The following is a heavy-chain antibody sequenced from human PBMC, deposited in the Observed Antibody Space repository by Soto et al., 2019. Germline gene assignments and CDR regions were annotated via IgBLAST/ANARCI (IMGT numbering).Heavy chain of an antibody. V-gene: IGHV1-3*01. J-gene: IGHJ4*02. Sequence: ASVKVSCKASGYTFTSYAMNWVRQAPGQRLDWMGWINAGNGNTKYSQKFQGRVTITRDTSASTAYMELSSLTSEDTAVYYCARVGAYYNILAGYSPHFDYWGQGTLVTVSS. CDR2: INAGNGNT. D-gene: IGHD3-9*01. CDR3: ARVGAYYNILAGYSPHFDY. CDR1: GYTFTSYA.